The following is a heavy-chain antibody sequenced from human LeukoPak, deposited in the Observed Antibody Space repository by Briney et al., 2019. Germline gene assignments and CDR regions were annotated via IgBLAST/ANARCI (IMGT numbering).Heavy chain of an antibody. CDR3: ARDPLSSLTGPYFDY. CDR1: GFTFSSYS. Sequence: GGSLRLSCAASGFTFSSYSMNWVRQAPGKGLEWVSSISSSSSYIYYADSVKGRFTISRDNAKNSLYLQMNSLRAEDTAVYYCARDPLSSLTGPYFDYWGQGTLVTVSS. D-gene: IGHD3-9*01. V-gene: IGHV3-21*01. J-gene: IGHJ4*02. CDR2: ISSSSSYI.